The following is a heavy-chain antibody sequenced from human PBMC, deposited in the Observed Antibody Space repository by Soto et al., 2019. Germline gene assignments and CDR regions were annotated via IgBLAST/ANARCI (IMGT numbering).Heavy chain of an antibody. V-gene: IGHV3-23*01. CDR1: GFTFENYA. Sequence: PGGSLRLSCEVSGFTFENYAMNWVRRAPGKGLEWASSISNIGGQTYYADSVKGRFTISRDMSKKTVHLRMNNLRADDTGVYFCAKEMWGWGYDILGVDISFDHWGQGTPVTVSS. D-gene: IGHD3-9*01. J-gene: IGHJ4*02. CDR2: ISNIGGQT. CDR3: AKEMWGWGYDILGVDISFDH.